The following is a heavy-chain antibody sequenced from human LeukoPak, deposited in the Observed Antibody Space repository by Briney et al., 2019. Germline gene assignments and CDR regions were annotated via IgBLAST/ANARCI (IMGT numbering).Heavy chain of an antibody. J-gene: IGHJ6*03. Sequence: ASVKVSCKASGYTFTSYGISWVRQAPGQGLEWMGWICAYNGNTNYAQKLQGRVTMTTDTSTSTAYMELRSLRSDDTAVYYCARDLYCGGDCPDYYYYMDVWGKGTTVTISS. CDR2: ICAYNGNT. CDR3: ARDLYCGGDCPDYYYYMDV. V-gene: IGHV1-18*01. D-gene: IGHD2-21*02. CDR1: GYTFTSYG.